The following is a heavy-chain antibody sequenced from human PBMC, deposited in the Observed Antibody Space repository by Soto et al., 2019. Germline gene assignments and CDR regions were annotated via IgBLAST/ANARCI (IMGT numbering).Heavy chain of an antibody. Sequence: XSVKVSCKASGYTFTSYYMHWVRQAPGQGLEWMGIINPSGGSTSYAQKFQGRVTMTRDTSTSTVYMELSSLRSEDTAVYYCARDHGSWYIDYWGQGTLVTVSS. CDR1: GYTFTSYY. CDR2: INPSGGST. CDR3: ARDHGSWYIDY. V-gene: IGHV1-46*01. D-gene: IGHD6-13*01. J-gene: IGHJ4*02.